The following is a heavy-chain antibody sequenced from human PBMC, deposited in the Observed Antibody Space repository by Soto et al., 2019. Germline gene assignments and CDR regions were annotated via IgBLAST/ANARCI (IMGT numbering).Heavy chain of an antibody. V-gene: IGHV4-31*03. D-gene: IGHD4-17*01. Sequence: QVQLQESGPGLVKPSQTLSLTCTVSGGSISSGGYYWSWIRQHPGKGLEWIGYIYYSGRTYYNPSPQSRVVISVDTSKTQFSLKLSSVTAADTAVYYCSGVDYGGNSAEYFQHWGQGTLVTVSS. J-gene: IGHJ1*01. CDR1: GGSISSGGYY. CDR3: SGVDYGGNSAEYFQH. CDR2: IYYSGRT.